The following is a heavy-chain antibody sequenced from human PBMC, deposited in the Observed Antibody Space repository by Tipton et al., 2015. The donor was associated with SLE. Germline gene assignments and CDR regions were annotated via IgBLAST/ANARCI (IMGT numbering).Heavy chain of an antibody. J-gene: IGHJ4*02. Sequence: SLRLSCAASGFTVSSNYMNWVRQAPGKGLEWVSSISGNGNYIYYAESMRGRFTVSRDNAKNSLYLQLNSLRPEDTAVYYCARETGSGWYYFDYWGQGTRVTVSS. CDR2: ISGNGNYI. CDR1: GFTVSSNY. D-gene: IGHD6-19*01. CDR3: ARETGSGWYYFDY. V-gene: IGHV3-21*01.